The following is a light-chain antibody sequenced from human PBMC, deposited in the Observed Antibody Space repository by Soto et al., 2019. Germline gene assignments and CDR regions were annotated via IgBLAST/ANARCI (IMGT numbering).Light chain of an antibody. Sequence: DIQVTQTPSSVSASVGDRVTITCRASQDVGSWLGWYQQKPGKAPKLLIYAAFSLQSGVPSRFSGSGSWTQFSLTISSLQTDDVATYYCQQAKSFPYTFGQGTKLEIK. CDR3: QQAKSFPYT. J-gene: IGKJ2*01. V-gene: IGKV1-12*01. CDR1: QDVGSW. CDR2: AAF.